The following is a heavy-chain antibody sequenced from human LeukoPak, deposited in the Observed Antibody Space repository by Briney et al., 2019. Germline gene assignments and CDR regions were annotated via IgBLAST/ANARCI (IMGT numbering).Heavy chain of an antibody. Sequence: GASVKVSCKASGYTFTSYGISWVRQAPGQGLEWMGRISAYNGNTNYAQKLQGRVTMTTDTSTSTAYMELRSLRSDDTAVYYCARALESVWGSYRYHFDYWGQGTLVTVSS. CDR1: GYTFTSYG. CDR3: ARALESVWGSYRYHFDY. V-gene: IGHV1-18*01. J-gene: IGHJ4*02. CDR2: ISAYNGNT. D-gene: IGHD3-16*02.